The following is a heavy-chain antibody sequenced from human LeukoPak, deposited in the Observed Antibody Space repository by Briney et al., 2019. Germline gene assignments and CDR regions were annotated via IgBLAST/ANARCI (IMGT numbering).Heavy chain of an antibody. J-gene: IGHJ4*02. Sequence: GGSLRLSCVASGFTLSRYGMNWVRQAPGKGLEWVAFIRYDGSNKNYADSVKGRFTISRDNFMSTVYLQMNSLRAEDTAVYYCAKDRQTITIFGVVNTPRANFDYWGQGTLVTVSS. CDR2: IRYDGSNK. CDR1: GFTLSRYG. D-gene: IGHD3-3*01. CDR3: AKDRQTITIFGVVNTPRANFDY. V-gene: IGHV3-30*02.